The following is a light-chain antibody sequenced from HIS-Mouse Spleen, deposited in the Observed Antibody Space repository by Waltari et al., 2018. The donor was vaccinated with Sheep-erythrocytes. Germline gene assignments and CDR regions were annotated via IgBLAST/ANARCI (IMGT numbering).Light chain of an antibody. CDR3: CSYAGSSTPWV. Sequence: QSALTQPASVSWSPGQSITISCTGTSSDVGSYNLVSWYQQHPGKAPKLMIYVGSKRPSGVSNRFSGSKSGNTASLTISGLQAEDEADYYCCSYAGSSTPWVFGGGTKLTVL. J-gene: IGLJ3*02. CDR2: VGS. CDR1: SSDVGSYNL. V-gene: IGLV2-23*01.